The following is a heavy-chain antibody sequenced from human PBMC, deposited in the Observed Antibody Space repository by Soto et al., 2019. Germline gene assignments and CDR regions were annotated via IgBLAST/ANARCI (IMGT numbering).Heavy chain of an antibody. CDR1: GFTFSDYY. J-gene: IGHJ6*02. CDR2: ISSSSSYT. D-gene: IGHD4-17*01. CDR3: ARAGDYEIYYYGMDV. V-gene: IGHV3-11*06. Sequence: GGSLRLSCAASGFTFSDYYMSWIRQAPGKGLEWVSYISSSSSYTNYADSVKGRFTISRDNAKNSLYLQMNSLRAEDTAVYYCARAGDYEIYYYGMDVWGQGTTVTVSS.